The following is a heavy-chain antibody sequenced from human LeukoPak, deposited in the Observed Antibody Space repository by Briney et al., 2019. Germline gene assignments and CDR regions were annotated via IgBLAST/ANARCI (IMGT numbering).Heavy chain of an antibody. D-gene: IGHD2-15*01. CDR1: GGSISSYY. J-gene: IGHJ4*02. CDR3: ARAYCSGGSCYSGFDY. Sequence: SETLSLTCTVSGGSISSYYWSWIRQPAGKGLEWIGRIYTSGSTNYNPSLKSRVTMSVDTSKNQFSLKLSSVTAADTAVYYCARAYCSGGSCYSGFDYWGQGTLVTVSS. V-gene: IGHV4-4*07. CDR2: IYTSGST.